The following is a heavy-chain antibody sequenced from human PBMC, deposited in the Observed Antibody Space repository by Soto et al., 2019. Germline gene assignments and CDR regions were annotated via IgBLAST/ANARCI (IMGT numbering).Heavy chain of an antibody. CDR1: GFTFGNYA. J-gene: IGHJ4*02. D-gene: IGHD7-27*01. CDR2: ISGGVDAT. V-gene: IGHV3-23*01. Sequence: EVQLLESGGGLVQPGGSLRLSCAASGFTFGNYAFSWVCQAPGKGREWVSAISGGVDATYYPDCVKGRFTTSRDTSENTVYLQMNSLRAEDTAVYYCAKKSLGSITLPALYYFDYCGQGTLVTVSS. CDR3: AKKSLGSITLPALYYFDY.